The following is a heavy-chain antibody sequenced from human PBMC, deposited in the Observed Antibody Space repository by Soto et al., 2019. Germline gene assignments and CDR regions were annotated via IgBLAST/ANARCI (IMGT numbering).Heavy chain of an antibody. Sequence: ASVKVSCKASGYTFSGYYIHWLRQAPGQGLEWMGWINPNSGGTNYAQKFQGRVTVTRDTPTSTAYMELSRLTSDDTAVYYCAREEQLVRFMDVWGQGTTVTVSS. CDR1: GYTFSGYY. D-gene: IGHD6-6*01. V-gene: IGHV1-2*02. CDR3: AREEQLVRFMDV. CDR2: INPNSGGT. J-gene: IGHJ6*02.